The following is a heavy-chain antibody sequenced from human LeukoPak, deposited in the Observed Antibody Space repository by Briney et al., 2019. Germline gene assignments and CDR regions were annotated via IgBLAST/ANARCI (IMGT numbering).Heavy chain of an antibody. V-gene: IGHV1-69*05. CDR3: ARDLEYCSSTSCYKAGVP. CDR1: GGTFSSYA. CDR2: IIPIFGTA. J-gene: IGHJ3*01. Sequence: GASVKVSCKASGGTFSSYAISWVRQAPGQGLEWMGGIIPIFGTANYAQKFQGRVTITTDESTSTAYMELSSLRSEDTAVYYCARDLEYCSSTSCYKAGVPWGQGTMVTVSS. D-gene: IGHD2-2*02.